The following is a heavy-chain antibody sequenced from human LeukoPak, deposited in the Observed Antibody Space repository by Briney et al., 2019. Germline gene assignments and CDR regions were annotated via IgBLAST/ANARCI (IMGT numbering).Heavy chain of an antibody. Sequence: GESLKISCKGSGYTFSSYWIGWVRQMPGKGMEWMGIIYPGDSDTRYSPSLQGQVTISVDTSIGTAYLQWSSLKASDTAIYYCARQNDFRLDYWGQGTLVTVSS. D-gene: IGHD3-3*01. CDR2: IYPGDSDT. CDR1: GYTFSSYW. J-gene: IGHJ4*02. CDR3: ARQNDFRLDY. V-gene: IGHV5-51*01.